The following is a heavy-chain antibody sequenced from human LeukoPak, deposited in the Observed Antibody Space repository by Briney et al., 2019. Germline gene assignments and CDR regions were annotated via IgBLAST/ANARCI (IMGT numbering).Heavy chain of an antibody. V-gene: IGHV3-23*01. CDR1: GVTFSSYG. D-gene: IGHD3-10*01. CDR3: AKSRTTMVRGALDY. CDR2: ISGSGGST. Sequence: GGSLRLSCAASGVTFSSYGMSWVRQAPGKGLEWVSAISGSGGSTYYADSVKGRFTISRDNSKNTLYLQMNSLRAEETAVYYCAKSRTTMVRGALDYWGQGTLVTVSS. J-gene: IGHJ4*02.